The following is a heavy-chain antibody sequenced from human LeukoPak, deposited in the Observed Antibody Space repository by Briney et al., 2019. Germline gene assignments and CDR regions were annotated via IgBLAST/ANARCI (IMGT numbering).Heavy chain of an antibody. Sequence: CLTLSCPVSALSFSSYDTNCVRHAPGNGLGWDSYIISSGRNIYYTDSVTGRFTISRDHAKNSLYLQMNSVRAEHTAVYYCASERYVSVGESVEYVVIDIWGQGTMVTVSS. CDR2: IISSGRNI. J-gene: IGHJ3*02. CDR1: ALSFSSYD. D-gene: IGHD3-10*01. V-gene: IGHV3-48*03. CDR3: ASERYVSVGESVEYVVIDI.